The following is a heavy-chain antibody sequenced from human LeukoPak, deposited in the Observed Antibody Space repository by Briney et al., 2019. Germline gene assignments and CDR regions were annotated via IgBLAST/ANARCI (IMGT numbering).Heavy chain of an antibody. J-gene: IGHJ4*02. V-gene: IGHV3-48*01. CDR1: GFTFSSYS. CDR2: ISSSSSTI. D-gene: IGHD4-23*01. Sequence: PGGSLRLSCAASGFTFSSYSMNWVRQAPGKGLEWVSYISSSSSTIYYADSVKGRFTISRDNAKNSLYLQMNSLRAEDTAVYHCARDRNSPIAPLDYWGQGTLVTVSS. CDR3: ARDRNSPIAPLDY.